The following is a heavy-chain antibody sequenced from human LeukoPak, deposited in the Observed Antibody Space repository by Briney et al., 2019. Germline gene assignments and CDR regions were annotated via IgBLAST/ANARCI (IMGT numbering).Heavy chain of an antibody. CDR1: GDSINNHY. J-gene: IGHJ4*02. V-gene: IGHV4-59*08. CDR2: IYYSGST. Sequence: KPSETLSLTCTVSGDSINNHYWSWIRQPPGKGLEWIGYIYYSGSTNYSPSLTSRVTISLDTSKNQFSLKLSSVTAADTAVYYCARRRGNFWSDYYAFDYWGLGALVTVTS. D-gene: IGHD3-3*01. CDR3: ARRRGNFWSDYYAFDY.